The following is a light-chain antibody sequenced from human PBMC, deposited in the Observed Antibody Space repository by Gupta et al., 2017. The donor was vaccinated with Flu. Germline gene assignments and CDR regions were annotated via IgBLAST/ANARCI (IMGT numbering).Light chain of an antibody. CDR2: QTS. V-gene: IGKV1-5*03. Sequence: DLQMTQFPSTLSASVGDRVTITCRASESIGSWLAWYQQRPGKAPKLLMFQTSILESGVPSRFSGGGVGTEFTLNISGLQSDDFATYYCQQYNNFWTFGQGTKV. J-gene: IGKJ1*01. CDR3: QQYNNFWT. CDR1: ESIGSW.